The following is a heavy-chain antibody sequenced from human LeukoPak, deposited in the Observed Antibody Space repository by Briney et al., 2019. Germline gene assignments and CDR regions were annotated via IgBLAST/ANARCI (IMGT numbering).Heavy chain of an antibody. D-gene: IGHD3-10*01. Sequence: GGSLRLSCAASGFTFSSYWMSWVRQAPGKGLEWVANIKQDGSEKYYVDSVKGRFTISRDNAKNSLYLQMNSLRAEDTAVYYCARVSGSGSYYNAPYYYYYMDVWGKGTTVTISS. CDR3: ARVSGSGSYYNAPYYYYYMDV. CDR2: IKQDGSEK. CDR1: GFTFSSYW. V-gene: IGHV3-7*01. J-gene: IGHJ6*03.